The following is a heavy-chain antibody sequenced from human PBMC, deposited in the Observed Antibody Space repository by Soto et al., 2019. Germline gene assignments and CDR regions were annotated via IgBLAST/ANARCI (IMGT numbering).Heavy chain of an antibody. CDR1: GGSFSTYA. CDR3: SVRYDTGATVLVY. D-gene: IGHD1-1*01. CDR2: IIPLFGTE. V-gene: IGHV1-69*06. Sequence: GASVKVSCKASGGSFSTYAINWLRQAPGQGLEWMGGIIPLFGTENYAQNFQDRFTFTADKSTTTAYMEVRRLRSEDTAVYYCSVRYDTGATVLVYWGHGTLVTVSS. J-gene: IGHJ4*01.